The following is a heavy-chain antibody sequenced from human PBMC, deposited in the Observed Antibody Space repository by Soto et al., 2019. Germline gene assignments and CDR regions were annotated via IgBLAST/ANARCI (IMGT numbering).Heavy chain of an antibody. CDR1: GGSISSGGYY. CDR3: ARDSTVKPCVFDI. V-gene: IGHV4-31*03. J-gene: IGHJ3*02. D-gene: IGHD2-21*01. CDR2: IYYTGTT. Sequence: SETLSLTCTVSGGSISSGGYYWSWIRQHPGKGLEFIGYIYYTGTTYYNPSLGSRISISRDTSKNQLSLKLTSVTAADTAVYFCARDSTVKPCVFDIWGRGTLVTVSS.